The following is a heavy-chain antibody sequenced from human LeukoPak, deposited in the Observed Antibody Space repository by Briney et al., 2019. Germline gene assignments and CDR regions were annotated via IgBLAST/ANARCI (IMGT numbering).Heavy chain of an antibody. CDR2: INHSGST. V-gene: IGHV4-34*01. CDR3: ARRKGYGSGSRTNYYYYYYMDV. D-gene: IGHD3-10*01. Sequence: SETLSLTCAVYGGSFSGYYWSWIRQPPGKGLEWIGEINHSGSTNYNPSLKSRVTISVDTSKNQFSLKLSSVTAADTAVYYCARRKGYGSGSRTNYYYYYYMDVWGKGTTVTISS. J-gene: IGHJ6*03. CDR1: GGSFSGYY.